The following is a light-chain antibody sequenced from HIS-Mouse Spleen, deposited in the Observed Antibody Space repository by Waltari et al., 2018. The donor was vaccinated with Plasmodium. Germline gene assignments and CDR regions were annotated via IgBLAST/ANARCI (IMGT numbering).Light chain of an antibody. Sequence: QSALTQPAPASGPPGPPITIPCTETSSDVGNYNLVSWYQQHPGKPPNLIIYEGSKRPSGVSNRFSGSKSGNTASLTISGLQAEDDADYYCCSYAGSSTFVFGGGTKLTVL. CDR3: CSYAGSSTFV. V-gene: IGLV2-23*03. CDR1: SSDVGNYNL. J-gene: IGLJ3*02. CDR2: EGS.